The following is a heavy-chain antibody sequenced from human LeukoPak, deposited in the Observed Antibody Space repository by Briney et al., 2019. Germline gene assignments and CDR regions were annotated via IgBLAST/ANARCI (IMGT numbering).Heavy chain of an antibody. Sequence: QSGGSLRLSCAASGFTFSYYGMHWVRQAPGKGLEWVAFIRFEGTEKFYAHSVKGRFTISRDNYRNILYLEMNSLRREDTAVYYCARGPLGYYDYVWGSYRFYYFDYWGQGTLVTVSS. CDR3: ARGPLGYYDYVWGSYRFYYFDY. CDR1: GFTFSYYG. CDR2: IRFEGTEK. V-gene: IGHV3-30*02. J-gene: IGHJ4*02. D-gene: IGHD3-16*02.